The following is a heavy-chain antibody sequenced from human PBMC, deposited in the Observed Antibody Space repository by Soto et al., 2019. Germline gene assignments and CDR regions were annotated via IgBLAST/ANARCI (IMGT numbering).Heavy chain of an antibody. V-gene: IGHV1-18*01. CDR1: GYTFTSYG. CDR2: ISAYNGKT. J-gene: IGHJ4*02. Sequence: QVQLVQSGAAVKKPGASVKVSCKASGYTFTSYGISWVRQAPGQGLEWMGRISAYNGKTNYAQKHQGRFTMTTDTSTSTAYMELRALRSDDTAVYYGARGPGYEVDSWGQGTLVTVSS. D-gene: IGHD2-2*01. CDR3: ARGPGYEVDS.